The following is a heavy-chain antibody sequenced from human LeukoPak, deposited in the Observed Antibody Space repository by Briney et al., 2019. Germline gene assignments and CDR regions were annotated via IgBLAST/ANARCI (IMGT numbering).Heavy chain of an antibody. CDR2: INPSGGST. J-gene: IGHJ4*02. CDR1: GYAFTGYY. CDR3: ARGGVIAVAGTALDY. V-gene: IGHV1-46*01. Sequence: ASVKVSCKASGYAFTGYYIHWVRQAPGQGLEWMGIINPSGGSTSYAQKFQGRVTMTRDTSTSTVYMELSSLRSEDTAVYYCARGGVIAVAGTALDYWGQGTLVTVSS. D-gene: IGHD6-19*01.